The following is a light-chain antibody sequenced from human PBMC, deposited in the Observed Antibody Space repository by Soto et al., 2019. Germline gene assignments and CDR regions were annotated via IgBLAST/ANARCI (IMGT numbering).Light chain of an antibody. Sequence: QSALTQPPSASGSPGQSVTISCTGTSSDVGGYNYVSWYQQHPGVAPKLMIYEVSKRPSGVPDRFSGSKSGNTASLTVSGLQAEDEADYYCSSYAASNISFGGGTKLIVL. CDR3: SSYAASNIS. V-gene: IGLV2-8*01. CDR1: SSDVGGYNY. J-gene: IGLJ2*01. CDR2: EVS.